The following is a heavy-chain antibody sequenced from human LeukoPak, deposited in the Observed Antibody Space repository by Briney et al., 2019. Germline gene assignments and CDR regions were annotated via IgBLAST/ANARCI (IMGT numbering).Heavy chain of an antibody. Sequence: PSETLSLTCTISGDSISSSSYYWSWIRQPAGKGLEWIGRIYTSGSTNYNPSLKSRVTISVDTSKNQFSLKLSSVTAADTAVYYCASGGGAPYWGQGTLVTVSS. V-gene: IGHV4-61*02. CDR2: IYTSGST. D-gene: IGHD1-26*01. CDR1: GDSISSSSYY. J-gene: IGHJ4*02. CDR3: ASGGGAPY.